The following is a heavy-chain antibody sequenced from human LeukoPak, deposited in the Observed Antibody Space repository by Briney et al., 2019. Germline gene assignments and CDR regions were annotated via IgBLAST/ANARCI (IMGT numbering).Heavy chain of an antibody. CDR2: IRSKANSYAT. CDR3: TRHGYYYDSSGYYYGGY. V-gene: IGHV3-73*01. D-gene: IGHD3-22*01. J-gene: IGHJ4*02. Sequence: PGGSLRLSCAASGFTFSGSAMHWVRQASGKGLEWVGRIRSKANSYATAYAASVKGRFTISRDDSKNTAYLQMNSLKTEDTAVYYCTRHGYYYDSSGYYYGGYWGQGTLVTVSS. CDR1: GFTFSGSA.